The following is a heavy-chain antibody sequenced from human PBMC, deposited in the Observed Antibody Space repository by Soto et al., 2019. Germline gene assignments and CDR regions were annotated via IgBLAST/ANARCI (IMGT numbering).Heavy chain of an antibody. V-gene: IGHV4-59*01. CDR1: GGSISSYY. J-gene: IGHJ5*02. D-gene: IGHD2-15*01. CDR3: ARVPPLRYCSGGSCLDP. CDR2: IYYSGST. Sequence: SETLSLTCTVSGGSISSYYWSWIRQPPGKGLEWIGYIYYSGSTNYNPSLKSRVTISVDTSKNQFSLKLSSVTAADTAVYYCARVPPLRYCSGGSCLDPWGQGTLVTVSS.